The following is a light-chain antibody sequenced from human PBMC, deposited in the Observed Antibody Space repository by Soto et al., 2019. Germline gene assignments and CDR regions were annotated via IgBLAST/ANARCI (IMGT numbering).Light chain of an antibody. V-gene: IGKV3-20*01. CDR3: QQYDNSVWT. Sequence: VLTQSPGTLSLSPGERATLSCRASESVSSTSLAWYQQKPGQAPRLLMYGVSSRATGIPDRFSGSGSGTDFTLTINRLEPEDFAVYFCQQYDNSVWTFGQGTKVDIK. CDR2: GVS. J-gene: IGKJ1*01. CDR1: ESVSSTS.